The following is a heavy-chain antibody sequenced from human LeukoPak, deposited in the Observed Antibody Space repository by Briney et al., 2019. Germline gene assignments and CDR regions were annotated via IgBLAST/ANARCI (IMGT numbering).Heavy chain of an antibody. J-gene: IGHJ4*02. CDR3: ARGYCSGTSCHTTFDY. CDR2: ISSSSSTI. CDR1: GFIFSTYV. V-gene: IGHV3-48*01. D-gene: IGHD2-2*02. Sequence: TGGSLRLSCAASGFIFSTYVMNWVRQAPGKGLEWISYISSSSSTIYYADSVKGRFTISRDNAKNSLYLQMNSLRAEDTAVYYCARGYCSGTSCHTTFDYWGQGTLVTVSS.